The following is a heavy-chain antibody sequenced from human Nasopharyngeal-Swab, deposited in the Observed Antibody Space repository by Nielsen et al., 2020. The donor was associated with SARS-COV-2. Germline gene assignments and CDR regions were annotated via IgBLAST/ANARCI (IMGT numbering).Heavy chain of an antibody. J-gene: IGHJ4*02. CDR1: GGSFSGYY. V-gene: IGHV4-34*01. Sequence: SETLSLTCAVSGGSFSGYYLSWIRQPPGQGLQWLGEISHAGSTNYNPSLKSRVTISVDTSKNQFSLKLSSVTAADTAVYYCAATDYDSGSYGVALDYWGQGSLVTVSS. CDR3: AATDYDSGSYGVALDY. D-gene: IGHD3-10*01. CDR2: ISHAGST.